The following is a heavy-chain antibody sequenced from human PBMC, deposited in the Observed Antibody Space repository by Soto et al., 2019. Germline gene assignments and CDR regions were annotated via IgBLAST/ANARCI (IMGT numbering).Heavy chain of an antibody. V-gene: IGHV4-39*01. J-gene: IGHJ4*02. CDR3: ARATGHVNIVATIGY. D-gene: IGHD5-12*01. CDR1: GGSISSSSYY. CDR2: IYYSGST. Sequence: SETLSLTCTVSGGSISSSSYYWGWIRQPPGKGLEWIGSIYYSGSTYYNPSLKSRVTISVDTSKNQFSLKLSSVTAADTAVYYCARATGHVNIVATIGYWGQGTLVTVSS.